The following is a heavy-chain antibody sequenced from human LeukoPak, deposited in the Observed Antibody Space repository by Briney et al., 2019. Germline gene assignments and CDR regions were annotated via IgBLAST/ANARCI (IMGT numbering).Heavy chain of an antibody. CDR2: ISTSSSYI. J-gene: IGHJ4*02. V-gene: IGHV3-21*01. Sequence: GGSLRLSCAASGITFSSYSMNWVRQAPGKGLEWVSSISTSSSYIYYADSVKGRFTISRDNAKNSLYLQINSLRAEDTAVYYCARRYGDYVGSFEYWGQGTLVTVSS. CDR1: GITFSSYS. CDR3: ARRYGDYVGSFEY. D-gene: IGHD4-17*01.